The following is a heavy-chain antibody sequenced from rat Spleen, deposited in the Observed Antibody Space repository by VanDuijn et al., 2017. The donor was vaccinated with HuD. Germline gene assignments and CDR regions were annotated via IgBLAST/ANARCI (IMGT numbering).Heavy chain of an antibody. CDR2: ITNTGGST. V-gene: IGHV5-19*01. D-gene: IGHD1-2*01. CDR1: GFTFSNYG. CDR3: ARDYSNYFPYWYFDF. Sequence: EVQLVESGGGLVQPGRSLKLSCAASGFTFSNYGMHWVRQAPTRGLEWVASITNTGGSTYYRDSVKGRFTISRDNAKNTQYLQMDSLRSEDTATYYCARDYSNYFPYWYFDFWGPGTMVTVSS. J-gene: IGHJ1*01.